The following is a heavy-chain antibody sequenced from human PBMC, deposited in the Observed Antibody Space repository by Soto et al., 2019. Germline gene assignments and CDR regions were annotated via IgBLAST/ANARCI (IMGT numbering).Heavy chain of an antibody. Sequence: EVRLLESGGGFLQPGGSQRLSCVASGFTFNSYAMSWVRQTPEKGLEWVSAISGSGWQTYYAESVQGRFTISRDNSKTTVYLHMNRLRAEDSGIYYCAKGRYFDASGGCANFWGRGTLGTVSS. CDR3: AKGRYFDASGGCANF. J-gene: IGHJ2*01. CDR2: ISGSGWQT. CDR1: GFTFNSYA. V-gene: IGHV3-23*01. D-gene: IGHD3-9*01.